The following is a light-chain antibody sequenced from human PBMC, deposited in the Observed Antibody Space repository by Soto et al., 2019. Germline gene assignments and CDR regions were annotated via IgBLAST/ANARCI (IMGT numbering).Light chain of an antibody. CDR1: SSNIGSNY. J-gene: IGLJ2*01. V-gene: IGLV1-47*01. CDR2: RTN. Sequence: QPVLTQPPSASGTPGQRVTISCSGSSSNIGSNYVYWYQQLPGTAPKLLIYRTNQRSSGVPDRFSGSKSGTSASLAISGLRSEDEADYYCAAWDDSLSGVVFGGGTKLTVL. CDR3: AAWDDSLSGVV.